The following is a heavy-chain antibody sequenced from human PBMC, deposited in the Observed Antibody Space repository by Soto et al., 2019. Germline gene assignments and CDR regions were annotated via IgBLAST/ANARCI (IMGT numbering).Heavy chain of an antibody. CDR2: INAGNGNT. CDR3: ARVTRYYYDSLDPAAFYI. CDR1: GYTFTSYA. D-gene: IGHD3-22*01. J-gene: IGHJ3*02. Sequence: ASVKVSCKASGYTFTSYAMHWVRQAPGQRLEWMGWINAGNGNTKYSQKFQGRVTITRDTSASTAYMELSSLRSEDTAVYYCARVTRYYYDSLDPAAFYICGQGTMVTVS. V-gene: IGHV1-3*01.